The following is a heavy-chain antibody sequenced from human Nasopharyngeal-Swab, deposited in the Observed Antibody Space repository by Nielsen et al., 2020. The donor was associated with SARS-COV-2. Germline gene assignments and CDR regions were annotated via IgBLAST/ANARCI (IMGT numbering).Heavy chain of an antibody. D-gene: IGHD6-19*01. CDR3: ARLKYSSFNWFDP. Sequence: SETLSLTCTVSGASISSYYWSWIRQPPGKGLEWIGYIYYSGSTNYNPSLKSRVTISVDTSKNQFSLKLTSVTAADTAVYYCARLKYSSFNWFDPWGQGTRVTVSS. J-gene: IGHJ5*02. CDR1: GASISSYY. CDR2: IYYSGST. V-gene: IGHV4-59*08.